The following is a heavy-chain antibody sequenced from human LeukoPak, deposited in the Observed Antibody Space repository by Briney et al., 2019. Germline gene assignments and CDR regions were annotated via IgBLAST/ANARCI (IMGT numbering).Heavy chain of an antibody. D-gene: IGHD2-15*01. Sequence: ASVKVSCEVSGYTLTELSMHWVRQAPGKGLEWMGGFDPEDGETIYAQKFQGRVTMTEDTSTDTAYMELSSLRSEDTAVYYCALYCSGGSCYSYFDYWGQGTLVTVSS. CDR3: ALYCSGGSCYSYFDY. J-gene: IGHJ4*02. V-gene: IGHV1-24*01. CDR1: GYTLTELS. CDR2: FDPEDGET.